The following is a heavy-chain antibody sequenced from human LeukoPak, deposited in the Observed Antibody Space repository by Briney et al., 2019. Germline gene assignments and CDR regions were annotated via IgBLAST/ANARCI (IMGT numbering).Heavy chain of an antibody. D-gene: IGHD3-22*01. CDR2: INHSGST. CDR1: GGSFSGYY. CDR3: AGYQNYYDSSGYYRIDAFDI. Sequence: SETLSLTCAVYGGSFSGYYWSWIRQPPGKGLEWIGEINHSGSTNYNPSLKSRVTISVDTPKNQFSLKLSSVTAADTAVYYCAGYQNYYDSSGYYRIDAFDIWGQGTMVTVSS. J-gene: IGHJ3*02. V-gene: IGHV4-34*01.